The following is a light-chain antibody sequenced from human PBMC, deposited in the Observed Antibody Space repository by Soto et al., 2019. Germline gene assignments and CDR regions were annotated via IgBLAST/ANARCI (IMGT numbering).Light chain of an antibody. CDR1: QSLNSNF. J-gene: IGKJ1*01. V-gene: IGKV3-20*01. CDR2: AVS. Sequence: ETVLTQSPGTLSLSPGERATLSCRASQSLNSNFLAWYQQKPGQAPRLLIYAVSSRATGIPDRFSGSGSGTDFTLTISRLEPEDFAVYYCQQYGSSPTTFGQGTKVDIK. CDR3: QQYGSSPTT.